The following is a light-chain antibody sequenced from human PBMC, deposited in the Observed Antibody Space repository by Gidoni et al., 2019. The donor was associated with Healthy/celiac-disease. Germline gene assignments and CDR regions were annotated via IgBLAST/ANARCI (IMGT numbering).Light chain of an antibody. CDR1: QGISSY. J-gene: IGKJ3*01. CDR3: QQYYSYPRFT. V-gene: IGKV1-8*01. Sequence: AIRMTQSPSSFSASTGDRVTITCRASQGISSYLAWYQQKPGKAPKLLIYAAPTLQSGVPSRFSGSGSGTDFTLTISCLQSEDFATYYCQQYYSYPRFTFGPGTKVDIK. CDR2: AAP.